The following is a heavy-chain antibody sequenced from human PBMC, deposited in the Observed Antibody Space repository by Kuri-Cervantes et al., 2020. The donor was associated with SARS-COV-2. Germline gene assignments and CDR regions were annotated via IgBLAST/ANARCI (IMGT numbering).Heavy chain of an antibody. V-gene: IGHV3-30-3*01. CDR1: GFTFGSYA. D-gene: IGHD3-16*02. CDR2: ISYDGSNK. J-gene: IGHJ5*02. CDR3: ARDKSLGELSTGWFDP. Sequence: GESLKISCAASGFTFGSYAMHWVRQAPGKGLEWVAVISYDGSNKYYADSVKGRFTISRDNSKNTLYLQMNSLRAEDTALYYCARDKSLGELSTGWFDPWGQGTLVTVSS.